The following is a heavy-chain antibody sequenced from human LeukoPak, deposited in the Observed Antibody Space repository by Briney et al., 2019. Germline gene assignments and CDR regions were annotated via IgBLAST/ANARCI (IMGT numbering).Heavy chain of an antibody. CDR3: ARNPSRVGIDY. D-gene: IGHD1-26*01. V-gene: IGHV3-48*03. Sequence: GGSLRLSCAASGFTFSSYEMNWVRQAPGKGLEWVSYISSSGSTIYYADSVKGRFTISRDNAKNSLYLRVNSLRDEDTAVYYCARNPSRVGIDYWGQGTLVTVSS. J-gene: IGHJ4*02. CDR2: ISSSGSTI. CDR1: GFTFSSYE.